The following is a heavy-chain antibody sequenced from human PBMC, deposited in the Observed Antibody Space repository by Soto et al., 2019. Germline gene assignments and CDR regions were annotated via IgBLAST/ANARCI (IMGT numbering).Heavy chain of an antibody. V-gene: IGHV4-61*01. D-gene: IGHD6-19*01. CDR2: TYYNGDT. CDR3: ARGPAYIDGWRTFDP. Sequence: LSRTGTVSDDSLSGAKYYWSWIRQPLGKGPEWIGYTYYNGDTKYNPALRSRVTMSEDTSKNQFSLRLSSVTAADTAVYFCARGPAYIDGWRTFDPWGRGILVTVSS. CDR1: DDSLSGAKYY. J-gene: IGHJ5*02.